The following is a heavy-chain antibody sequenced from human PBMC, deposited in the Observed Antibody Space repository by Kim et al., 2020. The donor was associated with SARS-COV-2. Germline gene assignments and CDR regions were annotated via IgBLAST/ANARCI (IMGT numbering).Heavy chain of an antibody. V-gene: IGHV3-48*03. CDR3: ARDRFVGSLTDTMIVYYYYGMDV. Sequence: GGSLRLSCAASGFTFSSYEMNWVRQAPGKGLEWVSYISSSGSTIYYADSVKGRFTISRDNAKNSLYLQMNSLRAEDTAVYYCARDRFVGSLTDTMIVYYYYGMDVWGQGTTVTVSS. J-gene: IGHJ6*02. D-gene: IGHD3-22*01. CDR2: ISSSGSTI. CDR1: GFTFSSYE.